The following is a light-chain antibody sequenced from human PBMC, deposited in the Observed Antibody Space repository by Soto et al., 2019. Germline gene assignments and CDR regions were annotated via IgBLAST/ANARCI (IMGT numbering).Light chain of an antibody. J-gene: IGLJ1*01. CDR1: SSDVGGYNY. V-gene: IGLV2-14*01. Sequence: QSALTQPASVSGSPGQSITISCTGTSSDVGGYNYVSWYQRHPGKAPKLMIYEVSNRPSGVSNRSSGSKSGNTASLTISGLQAEDEADYYCSSYTSSTFYVFXTGTKVTVL. CDR3: SSYTSSTFYV. CDR2: EVS.